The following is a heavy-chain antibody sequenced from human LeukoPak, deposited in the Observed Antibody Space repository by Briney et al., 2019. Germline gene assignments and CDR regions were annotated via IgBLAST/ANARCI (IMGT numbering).Heavy chain of an antibody. CDR3: DSVNGRFTISRDNAKNSLYLKMKCLRAEDTAVYSCARRYVAYSYDSSGYSPVYYFDY. D-gene: IGHD2-21*01. V-gene: IGHV3-21*04. CDR2: ISSSSSYI. J-gene: IGHJ4*02. CDR1: GFTLSSHS. Sequence: GGSLRLSCAASGFTLSSHSMNWVRQAPGKGLEWVSSISSSSSYIYYADSVKGRFTISRDNAKNQLYLQLNSLISDDTAVYYVDSVNGRFTISRDNAKNSLYLKMKCLRAEDTAVYSCARRYVAYSYDSSGYSPVYYFDYWGQGTLVAVSS.